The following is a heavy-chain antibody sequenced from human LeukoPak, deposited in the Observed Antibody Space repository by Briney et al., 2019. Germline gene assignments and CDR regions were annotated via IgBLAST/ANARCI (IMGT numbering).Heavy chain of an antibody. Sequence: GESLKISCKGSGYSFTSYWIGWVRQMPGKGLEWMGIIYPGDSDTRYSPSFQGQVTISADKSISTAYLQWSSLKASDTAMYYCARGGYCSSTSCLWSDPWGQGTLVTVSS. V-gene: IGHV5-51*01. CDR1: GYSFTSYW. CDR2: IYPGDSDT. CDR3: ARGGYCSSTSCLWSDP. D-gene: IGHD2-2*01. J-gene: IGHJ5*02.